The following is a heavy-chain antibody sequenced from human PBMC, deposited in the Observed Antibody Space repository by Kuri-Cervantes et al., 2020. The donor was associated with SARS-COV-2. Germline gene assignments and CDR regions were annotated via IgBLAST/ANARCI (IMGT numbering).Heavy chain of an antibody. J-gene: IGHJ4*02. D-gene: IGHD6-13*01. CDR3: AREGYEAANFDY. CDR2: INSDGSST. Sequence: GESLKISCAASGFTFSSYWMHWVRQAPGKGLVWVSRINSDGSSTSYADSVKGRFTISRDNAKNTLYLQMNSLRAEDTAVYYCAREGYEAANFDYWGQGTLVTVSS. V-gene: IGHV3-74*01. CDR1: GFTFSSYW.